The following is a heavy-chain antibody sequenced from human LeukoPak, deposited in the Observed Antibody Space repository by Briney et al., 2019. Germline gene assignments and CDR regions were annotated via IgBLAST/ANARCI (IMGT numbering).Heavy chain of an antibody. CDR2: FYWDDDK. V-gene: IGHV2-5*02. CDR1: GFSLSTSGVG. CDR3: AHSLYGSRKRTPYYFDY. D-gene: IGHD3-10*01. J-gene: IGHJ4*02. Sequence: ESGPTLVNPTQTLTLTCTFSGFSLSTSGVGVGWIRQPPGKALEWLALFYWDDDKRYSPSLKSRLTVTKDTSKNQVVLTMTNMDPVDTATYYCAHSLYGSRKRTPYYFDYWGQGTLVTVSS.